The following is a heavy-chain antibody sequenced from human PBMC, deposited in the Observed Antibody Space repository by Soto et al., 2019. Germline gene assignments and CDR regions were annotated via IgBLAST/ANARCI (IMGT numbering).Heavy chain of an antibody. CDR3: ASGIQLWLRRINNGYSG. V-gene: IGHV1-69*12. CDR1: GGTFSTYA. Sequence: QVQLVQSGAEVKKPESSVKVSFKAPGGTFSTYAISWVRKAPGQGLEWMGGIIPMFGTANYAQRFQDRVTITADESTNTVYMELSSLRSEDTAVYFCASGIQLWLRRINNGYSGWGQGTLVTVSS. J-gene: IGHJ4*02. D-gene: IGHD5-18*01. CDR2: IIPMFGTA.